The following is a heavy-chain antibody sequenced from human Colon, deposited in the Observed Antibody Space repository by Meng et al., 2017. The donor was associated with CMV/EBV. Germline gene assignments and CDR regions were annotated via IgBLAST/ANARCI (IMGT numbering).Heavy chain of an antibody. CDR2: IYAGGRKT. V-gene: IGHV3-23*03. CDR1: GFTFRNYA. Sequence: GESLKISCAGSGFTFRNYAMSWVRQAPGKGLEWVAVIYAGGRKTYYADSVKGRFNISRDDSKNMLYMQMKSPRAQDTAVYYCAKGSLGWLYYGMDVWGQGTTVTVSS. CDR3: AKGSLGWLYYGMDV. J-gene: IGHJ6*02. D-gene: IGHD3-3*01.